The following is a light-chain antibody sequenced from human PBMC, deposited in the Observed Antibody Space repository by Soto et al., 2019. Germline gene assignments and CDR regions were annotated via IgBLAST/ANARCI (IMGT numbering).Light chain of an antibody. Sequence: QSALTQPASVAGSPGQSITISCTGTSRDVGSYNLVSWYQQYPDKAPKLIIYEGSKRPSGVSNRFSGSKSGNTASLTISGLQAEDEADYYCCSFALGSTLIFGGGTKLTVL. CDR2: EGS. CDR1: SRDVGSYNL. J-gene: IGLJ2*01. CDR3: CSFALGSTLI. V-gene: IGLV2-23*01.